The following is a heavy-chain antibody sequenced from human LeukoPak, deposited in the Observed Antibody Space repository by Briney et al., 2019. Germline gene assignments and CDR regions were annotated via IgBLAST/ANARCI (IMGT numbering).Heavy chain of an antibody. V-gene: IGHV3-30*18. CDR1: GFTFSGFG. CDR3: AKDQRRGYSYGFDY. Sequence: GRSLRLSCAASGFTFSGFGIYWVRQAPAKGLEWVAVISSDGSNKYYADSVKGRFTISRDNSKNTLYLQMNSLRADDTAVYYCAKDQRRGYSYGFDYWGQGTLVTVSS. CDR2: ISSDGSNK. D-gene: IGHD5-18*01. J-gene: IGHJ4*02.